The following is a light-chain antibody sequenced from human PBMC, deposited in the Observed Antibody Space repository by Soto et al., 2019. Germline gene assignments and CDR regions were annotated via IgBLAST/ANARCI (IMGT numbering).Light chain of an antibody. CDR2: GAS. CDR1: QSVSSSY. Sequence: EIVLTQSPGTLSLSPGERATLSCRASQSVSSSYLAWYQQKPGQAPRLLMYGASSRATGIPDRFSGSGSGTDFTLTISRLEPEDFAVYYCQQYGSPPFTFGPGTKVDIK. V-gene: IGKV3-20*01. CDR3: QQYGSPPFT. J-gene: IGKJ3*01.